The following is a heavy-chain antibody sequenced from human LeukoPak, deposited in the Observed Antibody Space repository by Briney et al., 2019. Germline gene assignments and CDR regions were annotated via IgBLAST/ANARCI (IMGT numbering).Heavy chain of an antibody. CDR3: ARGVEDYGDYAEGPAFDI. CDR2: ISSSGSTI. Sequence: PGGSLRLSCVVSGFTFSDYYMSWIRQAPGKGLEWVSYISSSGSTIYYADSVKGRFTISRDNAKNSLYLQMSSLRAEDTAVYYCARGVEDYGDYAEGPAFDIWGQGTMVTVSS. CDR1: GFTFSDYY. J-gene: IGHJ3*02. D-gene: IGHD4-17*01. V-gene: IGHV3-11*01.